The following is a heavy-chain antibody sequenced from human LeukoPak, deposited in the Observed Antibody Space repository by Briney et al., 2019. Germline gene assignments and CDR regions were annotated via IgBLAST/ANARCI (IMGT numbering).Heavy chain of an antibody. J-gene: IGHJ4*02. Sequence: HPGGSLRLSCAASGFTFSSYAMSWVRQAPGKGLEWVSAISGSGGSTYYADSVKGRFTISRDNSKNTLYLQMNSLRAEDTAAYYCANFMRKGHQPPVSGFDYWGQGTLVTVSS. CDR2: ISGSGGST. CDR1: GFTFSSYA. D-gene: IGHD3-16*01. CDR3: ANFMRKGHQPPVSGFDY. V-gene: IGHV3-23*01.